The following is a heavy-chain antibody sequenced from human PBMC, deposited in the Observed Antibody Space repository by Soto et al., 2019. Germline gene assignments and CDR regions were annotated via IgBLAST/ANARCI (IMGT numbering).Heavy chain of an antibody. CDR1: GGSISSYY. CDR3: ARFIGADAFDM. CDR2: IYYSGGT. V-gene: IGHV4-59*01. Sequence: SETLSLTCTVSGGSISSYYWSWIRQPPGKGLEWIGYIYYSGGTNYNPSLRSRVAISVDTSKSQLSLRLSSVTAADTAVYYCARFIGADAFDMWGQGTMVT. J-gene: IGHJ3*02. D-gene: IGHD3-16*02.